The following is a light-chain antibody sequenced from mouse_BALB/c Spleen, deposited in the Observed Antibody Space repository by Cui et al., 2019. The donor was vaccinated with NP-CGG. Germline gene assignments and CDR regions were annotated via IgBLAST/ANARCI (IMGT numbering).Light chain of an antibody. CDR3: ALWYSNHWV. V-gene: IGLV1*01. CDR2: GTR. J-gene: IGLJ1*01. Sequence: QAVVTQASALTTSPGDTVTLTCRSSTGAVTTSNYANWVQEKPDHLFTGLIGGTRNRAPGVPARFSGSLIGDKAALTITGAQTEDEAIYFCALWYSNHWVFGGGTKLTVL. CDR1: TGAVTTSNY.